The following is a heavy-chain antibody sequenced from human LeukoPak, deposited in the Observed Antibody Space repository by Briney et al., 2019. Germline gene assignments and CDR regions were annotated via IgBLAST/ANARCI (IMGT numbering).Heavy chain of an antibody. D-gene: IGHD3-9*01. CDR2: ISYDGSNK. V-gene: IGHV3-30*18. J-gene: IGHJ4*02. CDR3: AKDLYLTGYSFDY. CDR1: GFTFSSCG. Sequence: GGSLRLSCAASGFTFSSCGMHWVRQAPGKGLEWVALISYDGSNKYYADSVKGRFTISRDNSKNALYLQMNSLRAEDTAVYYCAKDLYLTGYSFDYWGQGTLVTVSS.